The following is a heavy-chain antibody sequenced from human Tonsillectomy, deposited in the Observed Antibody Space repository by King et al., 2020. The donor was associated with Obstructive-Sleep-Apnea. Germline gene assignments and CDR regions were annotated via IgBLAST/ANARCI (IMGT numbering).Heavy chain of an antibody. V-gene: IGHV3-30*18. CDR1: GFTFSSYG. CDR3: AKERSYSGSYTYYFDY. J-gene: IGHJ4*02. D-gene: IGHD1-26*01. Sequence: VQLVESGGGVVQPGRSLRLSCAASGFTFSSYGIHWVRQAPGKGLEWVAVISYDGTRKYYADSVKGRFTISSDNSKKTLYLQMNSLRPEDMAGYYCAKERSYSGSYTYYFDYWGQGPLVTVSS. CDR2: ISYDGTRK.